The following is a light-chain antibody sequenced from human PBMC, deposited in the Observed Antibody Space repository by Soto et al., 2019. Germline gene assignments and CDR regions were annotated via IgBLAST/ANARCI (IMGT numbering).Light chain of an antibody. CDR1: QGIRND. CDR2: AAS. J-gene: IGKJ5*01. V-gene: IGKV1-17*01. Sequence: DIQITQSPSSLSASVVDRVTITCRASQGIRNDLSWYQQRPGKAPKRLIYAASSLQGGVPSRFSGSGSGTEFTLTITSLQPEDFASYYCQQHKDYPLTFGRGTRLEI. CDR3: QQHKDYPLT.